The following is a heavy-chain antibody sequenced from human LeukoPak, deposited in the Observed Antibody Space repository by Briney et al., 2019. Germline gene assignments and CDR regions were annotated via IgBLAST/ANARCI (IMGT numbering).Heavy chain of an antibody. V-gene: IGHV3-7*01. Sequence: GGSLRLSCAASGFTFSSYAMSWVRQAPGKGLEWVANMKEDGSQETYVDSVKGRFTISRDNAKNSLYLQMNNVRAEDTAVYYCARYSYKHDCWGQGTLVTVSS. D-gene: IGHD2-15*01. CDR1: GFTFSSYA. CDR2: MKEDGSQE. CDR3: ARYSYKHDC. J-gene: IGHJ4*02.